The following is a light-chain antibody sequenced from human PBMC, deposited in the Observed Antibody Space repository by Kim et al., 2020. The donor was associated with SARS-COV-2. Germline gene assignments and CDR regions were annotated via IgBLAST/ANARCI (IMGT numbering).Light chain of an antibody. CDR3: SSYASSSSVA. Sequence: GQSFTISCSGTSSDVGGYNYVSWYQKHPGKAPKLILYDVTNRPSGVSNRFSGSKSGNTASLTISGLQAEDEADYHCSSYASSSSVAFGGGTQLTVL. CDR2: DVT. CDR1: SSDVGGYNY. J-gene: IGLJ2*01. V-gene: IGLV2-14*03.